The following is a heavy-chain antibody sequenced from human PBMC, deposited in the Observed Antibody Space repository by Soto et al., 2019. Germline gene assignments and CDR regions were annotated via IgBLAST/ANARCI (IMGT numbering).Heavy chain of an antibody. J-gene: IGHJ4*02. CDR1: GGSISSGGYY. V-gene: IGHV4-31*03. D-gene: IGHD2-21*02. CDR3: ARGDGGVVTPDY. CDR2: IYYSGST. Sequence: QVQLQESGPGLVKPSQTLSLTCTVSGGSISSGGYYWSWIRQHPGKGLEWIGYIYYSGSTYYNPSLQSRVTISLDTSKNQFSLKLSSVTAADTAVYYCARGDGGVVTPDYWGQGTLVTVSS.